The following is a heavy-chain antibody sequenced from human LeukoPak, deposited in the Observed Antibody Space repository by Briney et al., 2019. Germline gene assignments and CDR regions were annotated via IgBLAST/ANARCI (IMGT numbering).Heavy chain of an antibody. Sequence: ASVKVSCKASGYTFTGYYMHWVRQAPGQGLEWMGWINPNSVGTNYAQKFQGRVTITADESTRTAYMELSSLRSEDTAVYYCARGGLVGTAIQPAVVDYWGQGTLVTVSS. J-gene: IGHJ4*02. CDR1: GYTFTGYY. D-gene: IGHD2-21*02. V-gene: IGHV1-2*02. CDR3: ARGGLVGTAIQPAVVDY. CDR2: INPNSVGT.